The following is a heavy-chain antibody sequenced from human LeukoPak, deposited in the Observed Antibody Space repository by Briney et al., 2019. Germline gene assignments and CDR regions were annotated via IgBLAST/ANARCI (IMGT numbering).Heavy chain of an antibody. CDR3: ARDERIAATDAFDI. CDR2: INPYSGGT. Sequence: ASVKVSCKASGYTFTGYYMHWVRQAPGQGLEWMGWINPYSGGTNYAQNFQGRVTMTRDTSFSTAYMELSRLRSDDTAVYYCARDERIAATDAFDIWGQGTMVTVS. D-gene: IGHD6-13*01. CDR1: GYTFTGYY. V-gene: IGHV1-2*02. J-gene: IGHJ3*02.